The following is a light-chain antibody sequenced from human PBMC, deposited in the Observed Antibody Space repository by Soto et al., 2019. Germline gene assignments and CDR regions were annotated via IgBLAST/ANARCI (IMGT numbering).Light chain of an antibody. CDR3: QQYGSSPWT. V-gene: IGKV3-20*01. J-gene: IGKJ1*01. CDR1: QSVSSSY. CDR2: GAS. Sequence: EIVLTQSPGTLSLSPGERATLSCRASQSVSSSYLAWYQQKPGQAPRIRIYGASSRATGIPDRFSGSGSVTDFTLTISRLEPDDFAVYYCQQYGSSPWTFGQGTKVEI.